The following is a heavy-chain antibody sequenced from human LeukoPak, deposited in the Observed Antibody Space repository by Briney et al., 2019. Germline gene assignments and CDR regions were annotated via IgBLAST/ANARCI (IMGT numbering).Heavy chain of an antibody. CDR1: GFTFSSYA. Sequence: PGGSLRLSCAASGFTFSSYAMSWVRQAPGKGLEWVSAISGSGGSTYYADSVKGRFTISRDNSKNTLYLQMNSLRAEDTAVYYCAKGPLWLLLGKRPKPFDYWGQETLVTVSS. V-gene: IGHV3-23*01. J-gene: IGHJ4*02. CDR3: AKGPLWLLLGKRPKPFDY. CDR2: ISGSGGST. D-gene: IGHD3-22*01.